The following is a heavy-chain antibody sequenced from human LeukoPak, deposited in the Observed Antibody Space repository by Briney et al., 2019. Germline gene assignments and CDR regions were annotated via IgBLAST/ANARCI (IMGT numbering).Heavy chain of an antibody. CDR2: ISSGTGSYI. V-gene: IGHV3-21*01. J-gene: IGHJ4*02. CDR1: GFSFSSYS. D-gene: IGHD6-6*01. CDR3: ARCSGVFGSSGY. Sequence: GGSLRLSCVASGFSFSSYSMNWVRQAPGKGLEWVSTISSGTGSYIYYADSVRGRFTISRDNAKNSLYLQMDSLRAEDTAVYYCARCSGVFGSSGYWGQGTLVTVSS.